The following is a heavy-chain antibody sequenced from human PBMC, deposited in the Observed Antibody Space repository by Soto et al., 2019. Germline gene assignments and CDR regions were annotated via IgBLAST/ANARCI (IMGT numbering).Heavy chain of an antibody. Sequence: GSLRLSCAASGFTFSSYSMNWVRQAPGKGLEWVSSISSSSSYIYYADSVKGRFTISRDNAKNSLYLQMNSLRAEDTAVYYCARVTRYYDSSGYYPGILLPDAFDIWGQGTMVTVSS. D-gene: IGHD3-22*01. J-gene: IGHJ3*02. CDR1: GFTFSSYS. V-gene: IGHV3-21*01. CDR2: ISSSSSYI. CDR3: ARVTRYYDSSGYYPGILLPDAFDI.